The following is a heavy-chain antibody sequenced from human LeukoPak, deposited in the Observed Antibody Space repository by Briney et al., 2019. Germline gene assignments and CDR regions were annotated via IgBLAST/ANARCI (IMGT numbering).Heavy chain of an antibody. D-gene: IGHD1-26*01. Sequence: PSEALSLTCTVSGGSISSYYWSWIRQPPGKGLEWTGYIYYSGSTNYNPSLKSRVTISVDTSKNQFSLKLSSVTAADTAVYYCARAEYSGSLDYWGQGTLVTVSS. CDR3: ARAEYSGSLDY. J-gene: IGHJ4*02. CDR1: GGSISSYY. CDR2: IYYSGST. V-gene: IGHV4-59*08.